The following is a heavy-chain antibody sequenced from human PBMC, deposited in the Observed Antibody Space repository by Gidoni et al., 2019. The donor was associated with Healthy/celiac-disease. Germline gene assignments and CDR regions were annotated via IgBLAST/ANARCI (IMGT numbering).Heavy chain of an antibody. CDR1: GYTFTGYY. D-gene: IGHD2-15*01. Sequence: QVQLVQSGAEVKKPGASVKVSCRASGYTFTGYYMHWVRQAPGQGLEWMGWINPNSCGTNYAQKFQGRVTMTRDSSISTAYMELSRLRSDDTAVYYCARPGYCSGGSCYSEYNWFDPWGQGTLVTVSS. V-gene: IGHV1-2*02. J-gene: IGHJ5*02. CDR2: INPNSCGT. CDR3: ARPGYCSGGSCYSEYNWFDP.